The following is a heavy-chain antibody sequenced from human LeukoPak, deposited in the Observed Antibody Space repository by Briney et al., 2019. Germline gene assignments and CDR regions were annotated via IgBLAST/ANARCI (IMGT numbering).Heavy chain of an antibody. CDR3: ARDSYDSSGYYEPLDY. Sequence: PSETLSLTCAVYGGSFSGYSWNWIRQPPVKGLEWIGEINHSGGTNYNPSLKSRVTISVDTSKKQFSLKLSSVTAADTAVYYCARDSYDSSGYYEPLDYWGQGTLVTVSS. CDR2: INHSGGT. J-gene: IGHJ4*02. CDR1: GGSFSGYS. V-gene: IGHV4-34*01. D-gene: IGHD3-22*01.